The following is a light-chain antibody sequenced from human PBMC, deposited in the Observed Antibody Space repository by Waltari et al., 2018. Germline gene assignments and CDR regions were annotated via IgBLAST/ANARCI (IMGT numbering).Light chain of an antibody. CDR2: GAS. V-gene: IGKV3-20*01. CDR1: QSVSSNY. Sequence: EIVLTQSPGTLSLSPGERATLPCRASQSVSSNYLAWYQQKPGQAPRLLIYGASSRATGIPDVFSGSGSGTDFTLTISRLEPEDFAVYYCQQYGSSPQTFGQGTKVEIK. J-gene: IGKJ1*01. CDR3: QQYGSSPQT.